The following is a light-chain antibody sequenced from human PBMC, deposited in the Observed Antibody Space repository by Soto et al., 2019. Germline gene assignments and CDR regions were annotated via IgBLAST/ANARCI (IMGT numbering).Light chain of an antibody. CDR3: QKYCRSPGRT. Sequence: EKVLTHSPGTLSLSIGERATITCRANQSVDSNFLAWNQQKPGQAPRLLIYATSTRATGIPDRFSGSGSGTDFTLTISRLEPEDFAVYYCQKYCRSPGRTFGRGTKVDI. CDR2: ATS. J-gene: IGKJ1*01. CDR1: QSVDSNF. V-gene: IGKV3-20*01.